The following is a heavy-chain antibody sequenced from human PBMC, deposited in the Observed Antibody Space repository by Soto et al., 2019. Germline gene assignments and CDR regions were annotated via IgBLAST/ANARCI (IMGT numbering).Heavy chain of an antibody. CDR3: ARVAEGRVRVSYPQAYQYYRMDV. CDR1: GYTFTSYG. J-gene: IGHJ6*04. CDR2: ISAYNGNT. V-gene: IGHV1-18*01. Sequence: ASVKVSCKASGYTFTSYGISWVRQAPGQGLEWMGWISAYNGNTNYAQKLQGRVTMTTDTSTSTAYMELRSLRSDDTAVYYCARVAEGRVRVSYPQAYQYYRMDVWGKGTTVTGSA. D-gene: IGHD1-26*01.